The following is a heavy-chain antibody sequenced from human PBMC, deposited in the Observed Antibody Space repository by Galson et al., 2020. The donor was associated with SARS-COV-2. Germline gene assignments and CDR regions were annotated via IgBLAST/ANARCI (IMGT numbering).Heavy chain of an antibody. J-gene: IGHJ6*02. V-gene: IGHV3-21*01. CDR3: AREPVVVVPAAILYYYYGRDV. D-gene: IGHD2-2*02. CDR2: ISSSSSYI. Sequence: TGASLRLSCPASGFTFSSYSMNWVRQAPGKGLEWVSSISSSSSYIYYADSVKGRFTISRDNAKNSLYLQMNSLRAEDTAVYYCAREPVVVVPAAILYYYYGRDVWGQGTTVTVSS. CDR1: GFTFSSYS.